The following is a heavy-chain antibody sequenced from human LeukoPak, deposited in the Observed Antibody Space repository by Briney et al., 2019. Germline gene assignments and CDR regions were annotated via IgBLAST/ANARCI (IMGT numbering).Heavy chain of an antibody. J-gene: IGHJ4*02. CDR1: LGSLCVVSYY. Sequence: SQTLSLTCTISLGSLCVVSYYCASVRQHPGKGLEFIGYICYSGGTDYHPSLRSRVTMSVDTSKNHFSLKLSSVTAADTAVYYCARDLGLRILGFWGQGTLVTVSS. D-gene: IGHD3/OR15-3a*01. V-gene: IGHV4-31*03. CDR3: ARDLGLRILGF. CDR2: ICYSGGT.